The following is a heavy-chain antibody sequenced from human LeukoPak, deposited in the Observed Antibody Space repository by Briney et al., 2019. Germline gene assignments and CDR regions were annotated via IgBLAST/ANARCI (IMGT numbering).Heavy chain of an antibody. V-gene: IGHV4-59*01. D-gene: IGHD2-15*01. CDR1: GGSISSYY. CDR3: ARDKAAYCSGGSCYYYYGMDV. Sequence: SETLSLTCTVSGGSISSYYWSWIRQPPGKGLEWIGYIHYSGSTNYNPSLKSRVTISVDTSKNQFSLKLSSVTAADTAVYYCARDKAAYCSGGSCYYYYGMDVWGQGTTVTVSS. J-gene: IGHJ6*02. CDR2: IHYSGST.